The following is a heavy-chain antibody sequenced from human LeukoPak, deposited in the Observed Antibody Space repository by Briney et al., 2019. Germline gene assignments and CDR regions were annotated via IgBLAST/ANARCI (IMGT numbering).Heavy chain of an antibody. V-gene: IGHV3-23*01. D-gene: IGHD3-10*01. CDR2: ISGSGGST. CDR1: GFTFSSYA. CDR3: AKGRRSSYYYGSGSYYNDAFDI. J-gene: IGHJ3*02. Sequence: GGSLRLSCAASGFTFSSYAMSWVRQAPGKGLEWVSAISGSGGSTYYADSVKGRFTISRDNSKNTLYLQMNSLRAEDTAVYYCAKGRRSSYYYGSGSYYNDAFDIWSQGTMVTVSS.